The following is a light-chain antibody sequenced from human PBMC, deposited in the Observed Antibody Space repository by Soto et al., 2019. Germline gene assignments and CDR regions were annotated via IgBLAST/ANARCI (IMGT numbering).Light chain of an antibody. Sequence: DIQMTQSPSSLSASVGDRVTITCQASRDISVYLNWYQQKPGKHPKLLVYDASHLQTGVPSRFSGSGSGTHFAFTIRSLQPEDFATLYCQQYDKRPPYTFGQGNKVEL. CDR1: RDISVY. CDR3: QQYDKRPPYT. CDR2: DAS. V-gene: IGKV1-33*01. J-gene: IGKJ2*01.